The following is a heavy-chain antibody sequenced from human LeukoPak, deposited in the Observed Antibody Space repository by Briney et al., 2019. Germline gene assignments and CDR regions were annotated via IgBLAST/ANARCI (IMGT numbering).Heavy chain of an antibody. V-gene: IGHV1-58*02. Sequence: GASVKVSCKASGFTFTSSAMQWVRQARGQRLEWIGWIVVGSGNTNYAQKFQERVTITRDMSTSTAYMELSSLRSEDTAVYYCARDLSWSDYYDSSGYHYFDYWGQGTLVTVSS. J-gene: IGHJ4*02. CDR3: ARDLSWSDYYDSSGYHYFDY. CDR1: GFTFTSSA. CDR2: IVVGSGNT. D-gene: IGHD3-22*01.